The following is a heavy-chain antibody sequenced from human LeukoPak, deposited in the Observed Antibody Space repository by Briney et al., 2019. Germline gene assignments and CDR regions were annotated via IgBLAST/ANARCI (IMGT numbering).Heavy chain of an antibody. V-gene: IGHV1-2*06. J-gene: IGHJ4*02. D-gene: IGHD2/OR15-2a*01. CDR3: ARDTALVITPGGPDY. CDR1: GYSFSDYP. CDR2: INSKSGVT. Sequence: GASVKVSCKASGYSFSDYPIHWVRQAPGQGLEWMGRINSKSGVTSSAQHFQGRVTMTRDTSINKAYMELSGLTSDDTALYYCARDTALVITPGGPDYWGRGTLVTVSS.